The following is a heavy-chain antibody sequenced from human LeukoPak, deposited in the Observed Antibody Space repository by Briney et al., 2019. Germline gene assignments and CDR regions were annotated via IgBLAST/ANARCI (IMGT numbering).Heavy chain of an antibody. D-gene: IGHD1-26*01. J-gene: IGHJ4*02. CDR1: RFTFSTYS. CDR2: IDSTSTYI. Sequence: PGGSLRPSCAASRFTFSTYSMNWVRQAPGKGLEWVSSIDSTSTYIYYADSVKGRFTISRGNAKNSLYLQMDSLRAEDTAVYYCARDSLVGSTTPVFDYWGQGTLVTVSS. V-gene: IGHV3-21*04. CDR3: ARDSLVGSTTPVFDY.